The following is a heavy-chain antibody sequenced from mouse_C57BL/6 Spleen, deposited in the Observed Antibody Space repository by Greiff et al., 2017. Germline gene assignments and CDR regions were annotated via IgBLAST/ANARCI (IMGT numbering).Heavy chain of an antibody. CDR1: GYTFTDYY. CDR3: ARCGHGSPFAY. J-gene: IGHJ3*01. CDR2: INPNNGGT. Sequence: VQLQQSGPELVKPGASVKISCKASGYTFTDYYMNWVKQSHGKSLEWIGDINPNNGGTSYNQKFKGKATLTVDKSSSTAYMELRSLTSEDSAVYYCARCGHGSPFAYWGQGTLVTVSA. V-gene: IGHV1-26*01. D-gene: IGHD1-1*01.